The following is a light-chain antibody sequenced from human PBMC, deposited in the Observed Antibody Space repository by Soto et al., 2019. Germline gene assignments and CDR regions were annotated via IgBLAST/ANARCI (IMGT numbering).Light chain of an antibody. V-gene: IGKV3-20*01. CDR3: QDYGASAPWT. Sequence: VLTQSPDTLSLSPGERTTLSCRASQNIRGNELAWYQQKPGQPPRLLIYRGSSRAPGIPDRFSGRGSGPEFTLTISRLEPEDFAVYYCQDYGASAPWTFGQGT. J-gene: IGKJ1*01. CDR1: QNIRGNE. CDR2: RGS.